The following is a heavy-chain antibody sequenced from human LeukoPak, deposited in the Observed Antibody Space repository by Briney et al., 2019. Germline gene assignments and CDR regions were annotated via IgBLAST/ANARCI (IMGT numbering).Heavy chain of an antibody. CDR3: ARGYCSSTSCLDAFDI. J-gene: IGHJ3*02. CDR2: ISSSGSTI. V-gene: IGHV3-11*01. Sequence: PGGSLRLSCAASGFTFSDYYMSWIRQAPGKGLEGVSYISSSGSTIYYADSVKGRFTISRDNAKNSLYLQMNSLRAEDTAVYYCARGYCSSTSCLDAFDIWGQGTMVTVSS. CDR1: GFTFSDYY. D-gene: IGHD2-2*01.